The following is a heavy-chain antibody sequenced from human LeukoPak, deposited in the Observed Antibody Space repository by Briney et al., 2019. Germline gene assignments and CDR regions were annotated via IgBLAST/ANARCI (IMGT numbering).Heavy chain of an antibody. D-gene: IGHD3-10*01. CDR2: IKHDGSEA. J-gene: IGHJ4*02. Sequence: PGGSLRLSCAASEFTFNRYWMSWVRQAPGKGLEWVANIKHDGSEAHYVDSVKGRFTISRDNAKNSLSLQMNSLYVDDTGVYFCTRDALFGSGRTHLDFWSQGTLVSVSS. CDR3: TRDALFGSGRTHLDF. V-gene: IGHV3-7*04. CDR1: EFTFNRYW.